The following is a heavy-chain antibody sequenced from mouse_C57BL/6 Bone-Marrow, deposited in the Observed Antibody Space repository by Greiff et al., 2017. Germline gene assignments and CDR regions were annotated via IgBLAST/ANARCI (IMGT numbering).Heavy chain of an antibody. CDR2: IWTGGST. CDR1: GFSLTSYA. D-gene: IGHD2-2*01. V-gene: IGHV2-9-1*01. J-gene: IGHJ4*01. Sequence: VKLKESGPGLVAPSQSLSITCTVSGFSLTSYAISWVRQPPGKGLEWLGVIWTGGSTNYNSALKSRLSISKDNSKSQVFLKMNSLQTDDTARYYCARAYGYGYYAMDYWGQGTSVTVSS. CDR3: ARAYGYGYYAMDY.